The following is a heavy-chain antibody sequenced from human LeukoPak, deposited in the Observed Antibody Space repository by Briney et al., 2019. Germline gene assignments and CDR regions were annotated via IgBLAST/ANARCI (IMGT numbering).Heavy chain of an antibody. CDR2: LSGRGDST. D-gene: IGHD3-10*01. Sequence: GGSLRLSCSASGFTFSSYAMHWVPQAPGKGLEWVSSLSGRGDSTYYADSVKGRFTVSRDNSKNTLYLQMNTLRAEDTAVYYCAKGGPSYPYFYGMDVWGQGTTVTVSS. J-gene: IGHJ6*02. CDR1: GFTFSSYA. V-gene: IGHV3-23*01. CDR3: AKGGPSYPYFYGMDV.